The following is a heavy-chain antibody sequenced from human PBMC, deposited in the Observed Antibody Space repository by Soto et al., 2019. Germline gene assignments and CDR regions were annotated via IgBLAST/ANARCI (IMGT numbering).Heavy chain of an antibody. CDR1: GFSFSTYA. J-gene: IGHJ3*01. V-gene: IGHV3-30*04. CDR2: ISYDGSNA. CDR3: ARDGGGFGELLLNSYDAFDL. D-gene: IGHD3-10*01. Sequence: LRLSCTASGFSFSTYAMYWVRHAPVNGLELVAIISYDGSNAQYADSVKGRFTVARDNSKNTLYLQMHSLTAEDTAVYYCARDGGGFGELLLNSYDAFDLWGQGKLVTVSS.